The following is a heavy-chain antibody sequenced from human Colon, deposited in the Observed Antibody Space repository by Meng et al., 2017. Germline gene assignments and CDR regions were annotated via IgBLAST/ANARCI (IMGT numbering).Heavy chain of an antibody. V-gene: IGHV1-2*02. D-gene: IGHD1-1*01. Sequence: QVQLVQVWLEVKTPGALGKVSCKTAGFSFVGYYIHWLRQAPGQGFEWIGWVVPSSGATIYAPKFLGRVTLTRDTSITTAYMELTSLTSDDTAVYYCARSDPQLDAWGQGTLVTVSS. J-gene: IGHJ5*02. CDR2: VVPSSGAT. CDR3: ARSDPQLDA. CDR1: GFSFVGYY.